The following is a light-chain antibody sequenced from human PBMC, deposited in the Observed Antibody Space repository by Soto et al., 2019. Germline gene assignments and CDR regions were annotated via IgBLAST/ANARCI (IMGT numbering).Light chain of an antibody. J-gene: IGKJ2*01. CDR3: QEYESTPPT. CDR1: QSVLYSSNNKNY. V-gene: IGKV4-1*01. CDR2: WAS. Sequence: DIVMTQSPDSLAVSLGERATINCKSSQSVLYSSNNKNYLAWYQQRPGQPPKLLIYWASTRESGVPARFSGSGSGTDFTLTITSLQAEDVAVYYCQEYESTPPTFGQGTKLDIK.